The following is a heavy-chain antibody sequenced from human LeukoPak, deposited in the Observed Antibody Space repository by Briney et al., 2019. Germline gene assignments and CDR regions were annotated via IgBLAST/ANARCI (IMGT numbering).Heavy chain of an antibody. D-gene: IGHD4-17*01. CDR3: AIRSKYGDPDY. Sequence: SETLSLTCTVSGGSISSGGYYWSWIRQPPGKGLEWIGYIYHSGSTYYNPSLKSRVTISVDTSKNQFSLKLSSVTAADTAVYYCAIRSKYGDPDYWGQGTLVTVSS. J-gene: IGHJ4*02. CDR1: GGSISSGGYY. V-gene: IGHV4-30-2*02. CDR2: IYHSGST.